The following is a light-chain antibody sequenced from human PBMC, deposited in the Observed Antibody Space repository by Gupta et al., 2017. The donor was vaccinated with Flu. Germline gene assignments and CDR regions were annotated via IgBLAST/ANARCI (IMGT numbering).Light chain of an antibody. V-gene: IGLV2-11*01. CDR3: SSYAGSFTFWI. Sequence: QSALTQPRSVSGSPGQSVTLSCTGSSSDVGGYNYVSWHQQHPGKAPKLMIYDVTKRPSGIPDRFSASKSGNTASLTISGLQADDEADYYCSSYAGSFTFWIFGGGTRLTVL. CDR1: SSDVGGYNY. CDR2: DVT. J-gene: IGLJ2*01.